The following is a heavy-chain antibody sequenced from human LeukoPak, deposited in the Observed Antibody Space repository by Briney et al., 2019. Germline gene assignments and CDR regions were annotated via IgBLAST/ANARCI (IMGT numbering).Heavy chain of an antibody. D-gene: IGHD2-2*01. Sequence: PSETLSLTCAVYGGSFSGYYWSWIRQPPGKGLEWNGEINHSGSTNYNPSLKSRVTISVDTSKNQFSLKLSSVTAADTAVYYCARGFEGSQLLWRNYYYYGMDVWGQGTTVTVSS. V-gene: IGHV4-34*01. CDR2: INHSGST. CDR1: GGSFSGYY. CDR3: ARGFEGSQLLWRNYYYYGMDV. J-gene: IGHJ6*02.